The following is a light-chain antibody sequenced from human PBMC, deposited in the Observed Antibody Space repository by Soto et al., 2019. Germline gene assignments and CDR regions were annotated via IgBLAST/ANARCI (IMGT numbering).Light chain of an antibody. CDR1: SSDVAAYSY. Sequence: QSALTQPASVSGSPGQSITISCTGTSSDVAAYSYVSWYQQHPGKVPKLMIYEVSNRPSGVSDRFSGSKSGSTASLTISGLQAEDEADYYCTSYTNTNIVVFGGGTKVTVL. CDR3: TSYTNTNIVV. V-gene: IGLV2-14*01. J-gene: IGLJ2*01. CDR2: EVS.